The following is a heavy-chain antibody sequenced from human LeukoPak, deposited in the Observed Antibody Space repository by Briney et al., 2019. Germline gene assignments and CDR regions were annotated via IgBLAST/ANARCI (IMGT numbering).Heavy chain of an antibody. V-gene: IGHV3-21*01. CDR3: ARDGYYVSGSYWTGYYMDV. D-gene: IGHD3-10*01. Sequence: GGSLRLSCAASGFTFSSYSMNWVRQAPGKGLEWVSSISSSSSYIYYADSVKGRFTISRDNAKNSLYLQMNSLRAEDTAVYYCARDGYYVSGSYWTGYYMDVWGKGTTVTVSS. J-gene: IGHJ6*03. CDR2: ISSSSSYI. CDR1: GFTFSSYS.